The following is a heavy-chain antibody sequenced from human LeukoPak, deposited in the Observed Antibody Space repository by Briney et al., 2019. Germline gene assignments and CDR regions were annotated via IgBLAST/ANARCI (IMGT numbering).Heavy chain of an antibody. Sequence: GGSLRLSCTASGFPFSAYWISWVRQAPGKGLEWVANIKEDGSVQDYADSVKGRFTISRDNAKNSLYMQMNNLRAEDTAVYYCARHGYDGFDMWGQGTMVTVSS. CDR2: IKEDGSVQ. D-gene: IGHD6-13*01. V-gene: IGHV3-7*01. CDR3: ARHGYDGFDM. J-gene: IGHJ3*02. CDR1: GFPFSAYW.